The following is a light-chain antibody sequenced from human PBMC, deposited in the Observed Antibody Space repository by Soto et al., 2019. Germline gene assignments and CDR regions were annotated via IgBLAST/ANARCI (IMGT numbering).Light chain of an antibody. J-gene: IGKJ1*01. CDR2: KAS. CDR3: QHYNSYSEA. Sequence: DIQMTQSPSTLSASVGDRVTITCRASQSISSWLAWYQQKPGKAPKLLIYKASTLKSGVPSRFSGSGSGTEFTLTISSLQPDDFAAYYCQHYNSYSEACGQGTKVELK. CDR1: QSISSW. V-gene: IGKV1-5*03.